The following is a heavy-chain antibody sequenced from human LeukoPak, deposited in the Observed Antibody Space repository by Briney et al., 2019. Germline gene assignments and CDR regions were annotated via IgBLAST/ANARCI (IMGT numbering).Heavy chain of an antibody. J-gene: IGHJ4*02. V-gene: IGHV3-30-3*01. CDR1: GFTFSSYA. CDR3: ARESDSNYDPFDY. Sequence: GGSLRLSCSASGFTFSSYAMHWVRQAPGKGLEWVAVISYDGSNKYYADSVKGRFTISRDNSKNTLYLQMNSLRGEDTAVYYCARESDSNYDPFDYWGQGTLVTVSS. CDR2: ISYDGSNK. D-gene: IGHD4-11*01.